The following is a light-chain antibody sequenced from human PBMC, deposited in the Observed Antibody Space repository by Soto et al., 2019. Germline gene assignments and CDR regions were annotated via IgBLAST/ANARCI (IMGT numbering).Light chain of an antibody. J-gene: IGLJ1*01. CDR3: CSYAGSYTFV. CDR2: DVS. CDR1: SSDVGGYNY. V-gene: IGLV2-11*01. Sequence: QSVLTQPRSVSGSPGQSVTTSCTGTSSDVGGYNYVSWYQQHPGKAPKLMIYDVSKRPSGVPDRFSGSKSGNTAPLTISGLQAEDEADYYCCSYAGSYTFVFGTGTKLTVL.